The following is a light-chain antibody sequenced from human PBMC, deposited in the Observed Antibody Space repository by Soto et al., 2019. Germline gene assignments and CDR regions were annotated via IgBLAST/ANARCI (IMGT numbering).Light chain of an antibody. J-gene: IGLJ2*01. CDR1: SSDVGGYNY. Sequence: QSVLTQPRSVSGSPGQSVTISCTGTSSDVGGYNYVSWYQQHPGKAPKLMIYDVSKRPSGVPDRFSGSKSGNTASLTISGLQADDEADYYCCSYAGSYTVFGGGTKLTVL. CDR2: DVS. V-gene: IGLV2-11*01. CDR3: CSYAGSYTV.